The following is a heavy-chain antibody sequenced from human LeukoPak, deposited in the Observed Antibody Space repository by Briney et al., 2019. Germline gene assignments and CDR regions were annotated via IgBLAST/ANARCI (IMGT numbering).Heavy chain of an antibody. CDR2: ISGSGGST. Sequence: GGSLRLSCAASGFTFSSYAMSWVRQAPGKGLEWVSAISGSGGSTYYADSVEGRFTISRDNSKNTLYLQMNSLRAEDTAVYYCAKDLGSGSYRTPRAEYFQHWGQGTLVTVSS. CDR1: GFTFSSYA. CDR3: AKDLGSGSYRTPRAEYFQH. V-gene: IGHV3-23*01. D-gene: IGHD1-26*01. J-gene: IGHJ1*01.